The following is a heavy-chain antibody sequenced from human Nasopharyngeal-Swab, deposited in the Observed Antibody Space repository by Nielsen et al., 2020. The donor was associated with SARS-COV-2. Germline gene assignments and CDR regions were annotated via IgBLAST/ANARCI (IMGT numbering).Heavy chain of an antibody. V-gene: IGHV3-23*01. CDR1: GFTFNTYA. D-gene: IGHD4-17*01. CDR3: AKDIGPVTPYYFDY. Sequence: GESLKISCAASGFTFNTYAISWVRQAPGKGLEWVSVISGSDYSTKYADSVKGRFTISRDNAKNSLYLQMNSLRAEDTALYYCAKDIGPVTPYYFDYWGQGTLVTVSS. CDR2: ISGSDYST. J-gene: IGHJ4*02.